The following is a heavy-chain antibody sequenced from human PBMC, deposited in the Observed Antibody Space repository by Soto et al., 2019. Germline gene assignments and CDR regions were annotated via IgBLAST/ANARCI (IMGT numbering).Heavy chain of an antibody. J-gene: IGHJ4*02. V-gene: IGHV3-23*01. CDR3: AKDRFGDYGY. Sequence: GGSLRLSCAASGFTFSSYAMSWVRQAPGKGLEWVSGITGDGHDTYYVDSVEGRFTISRDNSKNTLYLHMNSLRAEDTAIYYCAKDRFGDYGYWGQGTLVTVSS. D-gene: IGHD4-17*01. CDR2: ITGDGHDT. CDR1: GFTFSSYA.